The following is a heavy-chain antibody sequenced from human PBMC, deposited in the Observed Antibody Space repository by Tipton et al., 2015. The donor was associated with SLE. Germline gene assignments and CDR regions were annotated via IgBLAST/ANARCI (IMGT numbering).Heavy chain of an antibody. CDR3: ARHPGSSWYRGRYFDY. V-gene: IGHV4-59*08. J-gene: IGHJ4*02. Sequence: LRLSCTVSGISFTSYYWSWIRQPPGKGLEWVGYISYTGSTIYNPSLKSQVTVSMDTSKSQCSLKLSSVTAADTAVYYCARHPGSSWYRGRYFDYWGQGTLVTVSS. D-gene: IGHD6-13*01. CDR2: ISYTGST. CDR1: GISFTSYY.